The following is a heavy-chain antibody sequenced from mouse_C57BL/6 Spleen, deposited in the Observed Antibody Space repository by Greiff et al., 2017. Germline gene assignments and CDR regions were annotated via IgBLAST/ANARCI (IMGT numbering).Heavy chain of an antibody. D-gene: IGHD1-1*01. CDR1: GYTFTDHT. V-gene: IGHV1-78*01. CDR3: ARRELHYGPDY. J-gene: IGHJ2*01. CDR2: IYPRDGST. Sequence: VQLQQSDAELVKPGASVKISCKVSGYTFTDHTIHWMKQRPEQGLEWIGYIYPRDGSTKYNEKFKGKATLTADKSSSTASLQLNSLTSDDSAVYFCARRELHYGPDYWGQGTTLTVSS.